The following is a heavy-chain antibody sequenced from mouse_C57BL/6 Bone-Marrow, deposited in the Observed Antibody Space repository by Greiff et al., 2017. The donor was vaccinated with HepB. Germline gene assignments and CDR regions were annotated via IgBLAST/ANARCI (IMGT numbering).Heavy chain of an antibody. CDR1: GYTFTSYW. CDR3: AREYINYDYFDY. V-gene: IGHV1-55*01. Sequence: QVQLQQPGAELVKPGASVKMSCKASGYTFTSYWITWVKQRPGQGLEWIGDIYPGSGSTNYNEKFKSKATLTVDTSSSTAYIQLSSLTSEDSAVYYCAREYINYDYFDYWGQGTTLTVSS. J-gene: IGHJ2*01. D-gene: IGHD2-5*01. CDR2: IYPGSGST.